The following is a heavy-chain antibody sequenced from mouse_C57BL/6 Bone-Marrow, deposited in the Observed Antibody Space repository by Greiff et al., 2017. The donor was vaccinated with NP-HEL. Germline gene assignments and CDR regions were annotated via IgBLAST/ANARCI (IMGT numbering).Heavy chain of an antibody. CDR1: GFTFTDYY. V-gene: IGHV7-3*01. CDR2: IRNKANGYTT. Sequence: EVHLVESGGGLVQPGGSLSLSCAASGFTFTDYYMSWVRQPPGKALEWLGFIRNKANGYTTEYSASVKGRFTISRDNSQSILYLQMNALRAEDSATYYCARYYGSSYPSFDYWGQGTTLTVSS. J-gene: IGHJ2*01. D-gene: IGHD1-1*01. CDR3: ARYYGSSYPSFDY.